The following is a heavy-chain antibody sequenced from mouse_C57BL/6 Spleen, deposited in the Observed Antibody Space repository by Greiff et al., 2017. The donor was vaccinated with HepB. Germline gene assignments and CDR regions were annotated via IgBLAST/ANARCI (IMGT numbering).Heavy chain of an antibody. CDR3: ARAGLHPYFDY. J-gene: IGHJ2*01. D-gene: IGHD3-1*01. V-gene: IGHV1-69*01. Sequence: VQLQQPGAELVMPGASVKLSCKASGYTFTSCWMHWVKQRPGQGLEWIGEIAPSSSYTNSNQKFKGKSTLTVDKSSSTAYMQLSSLTSEDSAVYYCARAGLHPYFDYWGQGTTLTVSS. CDR2: IAPSSSYT. CDR1: GYTFTSCW.